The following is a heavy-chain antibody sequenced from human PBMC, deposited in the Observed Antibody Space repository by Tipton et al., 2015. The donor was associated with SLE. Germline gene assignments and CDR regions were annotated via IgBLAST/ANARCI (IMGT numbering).Heavy chain of an antibody. Sequence: TLSLTCTVSGGSISSHYWSWIRQPPGKGLEWIGSIYYSGSTNYNPSLKSRVTISVDTSKNQFSLKLSSVTAADTAVYYCARSYMVRGYAFDIWGQGTMVTVSS. J-gene: IGHJ3*02. V-gene: IGHV4-59*08. CDR2: IYYSGST. CDR3: ARSYMVRGYAFDI. CDR1: GGSISSHY. D-gene: IGHD3-10*01.